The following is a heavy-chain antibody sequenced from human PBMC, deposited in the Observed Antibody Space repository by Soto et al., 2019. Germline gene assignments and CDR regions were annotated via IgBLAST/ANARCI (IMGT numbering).Heavy chain of an antibody. V-gene: IGHV1-18*04. CDR1: GYTFTSYG. J-gene: IGHJ6*02. Sequence: ASVKVSFKASGYTFTSYGISWVRQAPGQGLEWMGWISAYNGNTNYAQKLQGRVTMTTDTSTSTAYMELRSLRSDDTAVYYCARDDSQGIAVAGIYYYYGMDVWGQGTTVTVSS. CDR2: ISAYNGNT. D-gene: IGHD6-19*01. CDR3: ARDDSQGIAVAGIYYYYGMDV.